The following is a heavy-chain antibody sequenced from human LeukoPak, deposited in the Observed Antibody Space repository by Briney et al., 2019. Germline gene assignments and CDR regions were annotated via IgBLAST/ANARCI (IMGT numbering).Heavy chain of an antibody. CDR2: MNPSSGNT. J-gene: IGHJ5*02. CDR3: ARGYYDSGSYQQFDP. CDR1: GYNFINHD. Sequence: GASVKVSCKTSGYNFINHDINWVRQAPGQGLEWMGWMNPSSGNTGFAQKFQGRLTMTRDTSISTAYMELSSLRSEDTAVYYCARGYYDSGSYQQFDPWGQGTLVTVSS. V-gene: IGHV1-8*01. D-gene: IGHD3-10*01.